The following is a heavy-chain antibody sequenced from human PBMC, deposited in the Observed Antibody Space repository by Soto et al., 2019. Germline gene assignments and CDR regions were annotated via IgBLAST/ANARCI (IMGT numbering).Heavy chain of an antibody. Sequence: LRLSCAASGFTFSSYGMHWVRQAPGKGLEWVAVISYDGSNKYYADSVKGRFTISRDNSKNTLYLQMNSLRAEDTAVYYCAKDSRYDFWSGYYPAYVDYWGQGTLVTVSS. CDR1: GFTFSSYG. D-gene: IGHD3-3*01. CDR3: AKDSRYDFWSGYYPAYVDY. CDR2: ISYDGSNK. J-gene: IGHJ4*02. V-gene: IGHV3-30*18.